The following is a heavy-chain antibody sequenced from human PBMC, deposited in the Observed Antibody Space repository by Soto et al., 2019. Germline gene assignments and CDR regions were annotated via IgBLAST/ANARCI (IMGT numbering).Heavy chain of an antibody. CDR3: ARGLYSSGWYGDY. CDR2: IYYSGST. CDR1: GGSISSGGYY. V-gene: IGHV4-31*03. J-gene: IGHJ4*02. D-gene: IGHD6-19*01. Sequence: SETLSLTCTVSGGSISSGGYYWSWIRQHPGKGLEWIGYIYYSGSTYYNPSLKSRVTISVDTSKNQFSLKLSSVTAADTAVYYCARGLYSSGWYGDYWGQGTLVTVSS.